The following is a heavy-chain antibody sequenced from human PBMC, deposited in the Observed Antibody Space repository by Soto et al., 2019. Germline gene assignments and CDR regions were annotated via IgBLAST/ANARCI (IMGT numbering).Heavy chain of an antibody. D-gene: IGHD1-26*01. CDR2: VNHAGGT. Sequence: QMHIQQWGAGLLKPSETLSLTCAVSGGSFNDFYWNWVRQPPGEGLEWIGEVNHAGGTDYNPSLKSRVTISEDRSKNQLSLRLKSVTAADTATYYCARRGRYGGRSYTGWGQGTLLTVS. J-gene: IGHJ4*02. CDR1: GGSFNDFY. CDR3: ARRGRYGGRSYTG. V-gene: IGHV4-34*02.